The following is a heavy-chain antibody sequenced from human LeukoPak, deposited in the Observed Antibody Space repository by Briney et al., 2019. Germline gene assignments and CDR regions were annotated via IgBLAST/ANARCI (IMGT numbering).Heavy chain of an antibody. CDR3: AREGYSSGLIPDY. V-gene: IGHV3-7*01. D-gene: IGHD6-19*01. CDR1: GFTCNTYW. CDR2: IKQDGSEE. J-gene: IGHJ4*02. Sequence: GGSLRLXCAASGFTCNTYWMSWVRQAPGKGLEWVANIKQDGSEEYYVDSVKGRFTISRDNTKNSLYLQMNSLRAEDTAVYYCAREGYSSGLIPDYWGQGTLVTVSS.